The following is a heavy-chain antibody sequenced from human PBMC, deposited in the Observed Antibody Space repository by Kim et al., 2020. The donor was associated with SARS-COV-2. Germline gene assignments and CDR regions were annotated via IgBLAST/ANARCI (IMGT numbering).Heavy chain of an antibody. D-gene: IGHD6-19*01. CDR2: IKQDGSEK. V-gene: IGHV3-7*03. CDR1: GFTFSSYW. J-gene: IGHJ1*01. Sequence: GGSLRLSCAASGFTFSSYWMSWVRQAPGKGLEWVANIKQDGSEKYYVDSVKGRFTISRDNAKNSLYLQMNSLRAEDTAVYYCARVYPGQWPQSEYFQHWGQGTLVTVSS. CDR3: ARVYPGQWPQSEYFQH.